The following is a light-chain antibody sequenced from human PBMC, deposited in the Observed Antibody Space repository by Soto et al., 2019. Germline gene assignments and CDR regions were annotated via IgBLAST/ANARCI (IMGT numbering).Light chain of an antibody. Sequence: EIVLTQSPATLSLSPGERATLSCRASQSVSKYLAWYQQKPGQAPRLLIHDASNRATGIPARFSGSGSGTDFTLTISSLEPEDFGVYYCQQSSNWPQITFGGGTKVEIK. CDR3: QQSSNWPQIT. CDR2: DAS. V-gene: IGKV3-11*01. J-gene: IGKJ4*01. CDR1: QSVSKY.